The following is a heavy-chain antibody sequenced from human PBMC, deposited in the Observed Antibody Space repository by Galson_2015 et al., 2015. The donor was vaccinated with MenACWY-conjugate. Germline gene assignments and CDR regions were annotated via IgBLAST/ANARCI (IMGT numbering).Heavy chain of an antibody. Sequence: SVKVSCKVSGYTLTDLSMHWVRQAPGKGLEWMGGFNPGDGKAIYAQRFQGRVTMTEDTYTDTAYMELSSLRSEDTAVYYCAADRRQVRRGWLPYWGQGTLVTVSS. V-gene: IGHV1-24*01. D-gene: IGHD5-18*01. CDR1: GYTLTDLS. CDR2: FNPGDGKA. CDR3: AADRRQVRRGWLPY. J-gene: IGHJ4*02.